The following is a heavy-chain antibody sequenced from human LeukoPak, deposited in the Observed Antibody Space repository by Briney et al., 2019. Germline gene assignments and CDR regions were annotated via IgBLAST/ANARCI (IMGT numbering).Heavy chain of an antibody. D-gene: IGHD3-22*01. V-gene: IGHV4-34*01. CDR3: ARGRYDSSGYLDY. J-gene: IGHJ4*02. CDR1: GGSFSGYY. CDR2: INHSGST. Sequence: SETLSLTCAVYGGSFSGYYWSWIRQPPGKGPEWIGEINHSGSTNYNPSLKSRVTISVDTSKNQFSLKLSSVTAADTAVYYCARGRYDSSGYLDYWGQGTLVTVSS.